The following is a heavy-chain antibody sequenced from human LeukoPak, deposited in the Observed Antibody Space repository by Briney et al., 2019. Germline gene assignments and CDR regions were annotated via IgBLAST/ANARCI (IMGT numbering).Heavy chain of an antibody. CDR2: ISGSGGST. CDR1: GFTFSSYA. CDR3: VPDDYSNYGGYYYGMDV. Sequence: PGGSLRLSCAASGFTFSSYAMSWVRQAPGKGLEWVSAISGSGGSTYYADSVKGRFTISRDNSKNTLYLQMNSLRAEDTAVYYCVPDDYSNYGGYYYGMDVWGQGTTVTVSS. D-gene: IGHD4-11*01. J-gene: IGHJ6*02. V-gene: IGHV3-23*01.